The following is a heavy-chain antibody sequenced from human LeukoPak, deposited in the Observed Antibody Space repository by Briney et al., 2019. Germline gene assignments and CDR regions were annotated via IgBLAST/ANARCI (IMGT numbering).Heavy chain of an antibody. CDR3: ARKPYYDSSGDYFDY. CDR2: ISYDGSNK. Sequence: GGSLRLSCAASGFTFSSYAMHWVRQAPGKGLEWVAVISYDGSNKYYADSVKGRFTISRDNSKNTLYPQMNSLRAEDTAVYYCARKPYYDSSGDYFDYWGQGTLVTVSS. D-gene: IGHD3-22*01. CDR1: GFTFSSYA. J-gene: IGHJ4*02. V-gene: IGHV3-30-3*01.